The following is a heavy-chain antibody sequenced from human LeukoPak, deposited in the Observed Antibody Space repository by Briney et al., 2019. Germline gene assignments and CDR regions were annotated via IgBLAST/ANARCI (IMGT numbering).Heavy chain of an antibody. CDR3: ARSIRNVWTAGERTVVPAARDYYYGMDV. J-gene: IGHJ6*02. D-gene: IGHD2-2*01. Sequence: ASVKVSCKASGYTFTGYYMHWVRQAPGQGLEWMGWINPNSGGTNYAQKFQGWVTMTRDTSISTAYMELSRLRSDDTAVYYCARSIRNVWTAGERTVVPAARDYYYGMDVWGQRTTVTVSS. CDR2: INPNSGGT. CDR1: GYTFTGYY. V-gene: IGHV1-2*04.